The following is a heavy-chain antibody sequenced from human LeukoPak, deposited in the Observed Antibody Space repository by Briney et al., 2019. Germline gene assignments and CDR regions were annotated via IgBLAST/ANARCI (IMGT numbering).Heavy chain of an antibody. CDR3: ARDLNGGSHFDY. J-gene: IGHJ4*01. V-gene: IGHV4-39*02. D-gene: IGHD4-23*01. Sequence: SETLSLTCTVSGGSISSSSYYWGWIRQPPGKGLEWIGSIYYSGSTYYNPSLKSRVTISLDTSKNQFSLKLSSVTAADTAVYYCARDLNGGSHFDYWGHGTLVAVSS. CDR1: GGSISSSSYY. CDR2: IYYSGST.